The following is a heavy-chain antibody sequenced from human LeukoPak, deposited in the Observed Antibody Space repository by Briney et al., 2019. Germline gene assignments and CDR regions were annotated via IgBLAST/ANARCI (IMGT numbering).Heavy chain of an antibody. Sequence: TGGSLRLSCAASGFTFSSYAMGWVRQAPGKGLEWVSAISGSGGSTYYADSVKGRFTISRDNSKNTLYLQMNSLRAEDTAVYYCAKDQFIGSGWDYWGQGTLVTVSS. D-gene: IGHD6-19*01. J-gene: IGHJ4*02. V-gene: IGHV3-23*01. CDR2: ISGSGGST. CDR3: AKDQFIGSGWDY. CDR1: GFTFSSYA.